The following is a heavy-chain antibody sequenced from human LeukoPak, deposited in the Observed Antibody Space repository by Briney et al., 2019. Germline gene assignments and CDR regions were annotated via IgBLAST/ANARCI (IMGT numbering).Heavy chain of an antibody. D-gene: IGHD5-18*01. J-gene: IGHJ4*02. CDR3: ARGLLLDSYGHISFDY. Sequence: SVKVSCKASGGTFSSYAISWVRQAPGQGLEWMGGIIPIVGTANYAQKFQGRVTITADESTSTAYMELSSLRSEDTAVYYCARGLLLDSYGHISFDYWGQGTLVTVSS. CDR1: GGTFSSYA. CDR2: IIPIVGTA. V-gene: IGHV1-69*13.